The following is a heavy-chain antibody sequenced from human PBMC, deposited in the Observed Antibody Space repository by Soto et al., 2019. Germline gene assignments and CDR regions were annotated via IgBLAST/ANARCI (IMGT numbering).Heavy chain of an antibody. Sequence: GASVKVSCKASGGTFSSYAISWVRQAPGQGLEWMGGIIPIFGTANYAQKFQGRVTITADGSTSTAYMELSSLRSEDTAVYYCARDRRSEKGIAAAGPLLPWCRMDVWGQGTTVTVSS. CDR3: ARDRRSEKGIAAAGPLLPWCRMDV. D-gene: IGHD6-13*01. CDR2: IIPIFGTA. J-gene: IGHJ6*02. V-gene: IGHV1-69*13. CDR1: GGTFSSYA.